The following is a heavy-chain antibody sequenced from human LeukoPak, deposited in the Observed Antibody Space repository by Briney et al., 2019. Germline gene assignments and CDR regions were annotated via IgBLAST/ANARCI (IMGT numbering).Heavy chain of an antibody. CDR3: ARGSSGWYGVVY. CDR2: INTDGSDT. D-gene: IGHD6-19*01. V-gene: IGHV3-74*01. Sequence: GGSLRLSCAVSGFTFSSNWIHWVRQAPGKGLVWVSRINTDGSDTNYADSVKGRFTISRDNAQKTLYLQMNSLRAEDTAVYYCARGSSGWYGVVYWRQGTLVTVSS. J-gene: IGHJ4*02. CDR1: GFTFSSNW.